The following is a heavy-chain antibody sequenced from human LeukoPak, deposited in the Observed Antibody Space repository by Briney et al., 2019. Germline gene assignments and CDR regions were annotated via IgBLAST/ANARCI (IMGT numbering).Heavy chain of an antibody. CDR2: IYYSGST. J-gene: IGHJ5*02. D-gene: IGHD6-13*01. V-gene: IGHV4-39*07. CDR3: ARVVSSSWYGNWFDP. Sequence: PSETLSLTCTVSGGSISSSSYYWGWIRQPPGKGLEWIGSIYYSGSTYYNPSLKSRVTISVDTSKNQFSLKLSSVTAADTAVYYCARVVSSSWYGNWFDPWGQGTLVTVSS. CDR1: GGSISSSSYY.